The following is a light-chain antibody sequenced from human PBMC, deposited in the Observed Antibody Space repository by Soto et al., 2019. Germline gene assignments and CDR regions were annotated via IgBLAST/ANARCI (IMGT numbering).Light chain of an antibody. J-gene: IGKJ1*01. V-gene: IGKV3-15*01. CDR2: GAS. CDR3: QGYENWT. CDR1: QSVGSN. Sequence: DILMTQSPATLSVSPGERATLSCRASQSVGSNLAWYQHKPGQAPRLLIYGASTRATGVPARFSGSGSGTEFTLTLSSLQSEDFCGYYCQGYENWTFGQGTKVELK.